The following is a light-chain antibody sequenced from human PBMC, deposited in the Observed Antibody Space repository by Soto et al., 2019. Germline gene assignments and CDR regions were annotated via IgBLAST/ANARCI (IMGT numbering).Light chain of an antibody. Sequence: EIVLTQSPATLSLSPGERATLSCRASQSVSSSYLAWYQQKPGQAPRLLIYGASSRATGIPDRFSGSGSGTDFTLTISRLEPEDFAVYYCQQYGSSRTFGQGTKVAIK. V-gene: IGKV3-20*01. CDR3: QQYGSSRT. J-gene: IGKJ1*01. CDR1: QSVSSSY. CDR2: GAS.